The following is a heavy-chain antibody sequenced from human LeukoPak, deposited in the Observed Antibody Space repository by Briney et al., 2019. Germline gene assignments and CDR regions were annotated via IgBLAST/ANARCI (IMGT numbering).Heavy chain of an antibody. V-gene: IGHV3-53*01. CDR1: GFIVSNNY. J-gene: IGHJ4*02. Sequence: GRSLRLSCAPSGFIVSNNYMTWVRQAPGKGLEWVSVIYSGGSTYYADSVKGRFTISRDNSKNTLYLQMNSLRAEDTAVYYCATRVSTSRSFDYWGQGTLVTVSS. CDR2: IYSGGST. CDR3: ATRVSTSRSFDY.